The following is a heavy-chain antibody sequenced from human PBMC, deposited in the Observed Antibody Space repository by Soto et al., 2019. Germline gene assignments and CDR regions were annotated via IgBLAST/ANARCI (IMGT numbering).Heavy chain of an antibody. Sequence: ASVKVSFKASGYTFTSYGIIWVRQDPGQGLEWMGWISAYNGNTNYAQKLQGRVTMTTDTSTSTAYMELRSLRSDDTAVYYCARVTTSLAPDYWGQGTLVTVSS. CDR3: ARVTTSLAPDY. CDR2: ISAYNGNT. J-gene: IGHJ4*02. CDR1: GYTFTSYG. V-gene: IGHV1-18*01.